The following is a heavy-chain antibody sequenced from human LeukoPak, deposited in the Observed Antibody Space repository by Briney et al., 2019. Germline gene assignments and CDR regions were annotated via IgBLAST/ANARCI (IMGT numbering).Heavy chain of an antibody. J-gene: IGHJ6*02. V-gene: IGHV3-23*01. Sequence: PGGSLRLSCAASGFTFSSYAMSWVRQAPGKGLEWVSAISGSGGSTYYADSVKGRFTISRDNSKNTLYLQMNSLRAEDTAVYYCAKDSSSWGNYYHYGMDVWGQGTTVTVSS. CDR3: AKDSSSWGNYYHYGMDV. D-gene: IGHD6-13*01. CDR1: GFTFSSYA. CDR2: ISGSGGST.